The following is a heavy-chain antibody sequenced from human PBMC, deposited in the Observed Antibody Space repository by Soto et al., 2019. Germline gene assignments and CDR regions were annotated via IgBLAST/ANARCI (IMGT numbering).Heavy chain of an antibody. V-gene: IGHV1-18*01. CDR2: ISTYNGNT. CDR1: GYTFTRSG. J-gene: IGHJ5*02. D-gene: IGHD1-7*01. CDR3: ARVGITGTTWWFDP. Sequence: ASVKVSCKASGYTFTRSGISWVRQAPGQGLEWMGWISTYNGNTNYAQTFQGRVTMTRITSISTAYMELSSLRSEDTAVYYCARVGITGTTWWFDPWGQGTLVTVSS.